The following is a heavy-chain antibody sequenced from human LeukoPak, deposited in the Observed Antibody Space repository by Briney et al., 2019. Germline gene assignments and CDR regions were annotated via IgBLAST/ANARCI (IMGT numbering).Heavy chain of an antibody. CDR1: GYTFTSYG. D-gene: IGHD4-17*01. V-gene: IGHV1-18*01. CDR3: ARETTVTTPDAFDI. CDR2: ISAYNGNT. Sequence: ASVKVSCKASGYTFTSYGISWVRQAPGQGLEWMGWISAYNGNTNYAQKLQGRVTMTTDTSTSTAYMELRSLRSDDTAVYYCARETTVTTPDAFDIWXQGTMVTVSS. J-gene: IGHJ3*02.